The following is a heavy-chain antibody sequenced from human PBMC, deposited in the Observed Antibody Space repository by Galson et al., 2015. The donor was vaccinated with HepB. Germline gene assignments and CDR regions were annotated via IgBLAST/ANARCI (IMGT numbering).Heavy chain of an antibody. CDR2: ISGSGGDT. J-gene: IGHJ4*02. V-gene: IGHV3-23*01. D-gene: IGHD3-3*01. CDR1: GFTFTIYA. Sequence: SLRLSCAASGFTFTIYAMSWVRQAPGKGLEWVPAISGSGGDTYYADDVKGRFTMSRDNSKNTPYLQMNSLRVGDTAIYYCARTKHYDFWSGSGVKPYYFDYWGQGTLVTVSS. CDR3: ARTKHYDFWSGSGVKPYYFDY.